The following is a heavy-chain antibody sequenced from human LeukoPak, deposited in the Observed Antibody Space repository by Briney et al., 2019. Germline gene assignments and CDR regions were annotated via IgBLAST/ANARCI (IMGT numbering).Heavy chain of an antibody. CDR3: ARAELIIAAAGMGTYYGMYV. CDR2: ISSSGSNI. J-gene: IGHJ6*02. Sequence: PGCSLRLSCAASGFTFSHYYMSWLRQAPGKGREWVSWISSSGSNIYYADSVKGRFTISSDNAKKSLYLQMNSLRAEDTAVYSWARAELIIAAAGMGTYYGMYVWGHGTTVTVSS. V-gene: IGHV3-11*01. CDR1: GFTFSHYY. D-gene: IGHD6-13*01.